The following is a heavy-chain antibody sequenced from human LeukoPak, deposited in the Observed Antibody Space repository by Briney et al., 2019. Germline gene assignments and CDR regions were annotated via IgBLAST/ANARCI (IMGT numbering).Heavy chain of an antibody. D-gene: IGHD2-8*02. Sequence: PVGSLRLSCAASGFSFSNYGMHCVRQPPGRGLEWVAFMRHDGSNKDYADSVKGRFTISRDNSKNTLYLQMSSLRDEDTAVYYCLKDLVTGGDFDYWGQGTLVTVSS. CDR2: MRHDGSNK. J-gene: IGHJ4*02. CDR3: LKDLVTGGDFDY. V-gene: IGHV3-30*02. CDR1: GFSFSNYG.